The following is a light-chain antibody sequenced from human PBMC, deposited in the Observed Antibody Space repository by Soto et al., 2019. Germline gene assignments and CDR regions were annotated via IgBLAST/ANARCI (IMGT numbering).Light chain of an antibody. J-gene: IGKJ4*01. Sequence: DIQMTQSPPSLSASVGDRVTITCRASQSIDSWLAWYQQKPGKAPKFLMYKASNLESGVPSRFSGSGSGTDFTLTISSLQPEDFAIYYCQQANSFPLTFGGGTKVDIK. CDR1: QSIDSW. CDR2: KAS. CDR3: QQANSFPLT. V-gene: IGKV1-5*03.